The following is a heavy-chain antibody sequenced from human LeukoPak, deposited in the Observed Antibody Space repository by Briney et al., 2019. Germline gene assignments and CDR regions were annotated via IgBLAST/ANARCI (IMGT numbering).Heavy chain of an antibody. J-gene: IGHJ3*02. Sequence: PGGSLRLSCAASGFTFSSYSMNWVRQAPGKGLEWVSYISSSSSTIYYADSVKGRFTISRDNAKNSLYLQMNSLRDEDTAVYYCARDRYDSSGYYLLGAFDIWGQGTMVTVSS. CDR2: ISSSSSTI. CDR1: GFTFSSYS. D-gene: IGHD3-22*01. V-gene: IGHV3-48*02. CDR3: ARDRYDSSGYYLLGAFDI.